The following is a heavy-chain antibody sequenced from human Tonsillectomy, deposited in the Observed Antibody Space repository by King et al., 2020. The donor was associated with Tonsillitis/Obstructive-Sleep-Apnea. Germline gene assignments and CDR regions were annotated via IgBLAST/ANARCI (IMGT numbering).Heavy chain of an antibody. Sequence: VQLQESGPGLVKPSENLSLTCTVSGGSISSSYWSWIRQPPGKGLEWIGYIYYSGSTNYNPSLKSRVTISGDTSKNQFYLRLSPVTAADTAVYYCARDMVLEAGGDAFDIWGQGTMVTVSS. D-gene: IGHD2-8*01. CDR1: GGSISSSY. V-gene: IGHV4-59*01. CDR3: ARDMVLEAGGDAFDI. CDR2: IYYSGST. J-gene: IGHJ3*02.